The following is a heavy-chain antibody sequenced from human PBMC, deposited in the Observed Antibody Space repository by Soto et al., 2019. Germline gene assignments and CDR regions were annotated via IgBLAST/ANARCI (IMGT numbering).Heavy chain of an antibody. D-gene: IGHD3-22*01. Sequence: GGSLRLSCAASGFTFSSYAMHWVRQAPGKGLEWVAVISYDGSNKYYADSVKGRFTISRDNSKNTLYLQMNSLRAEDTAVYYCANSPYDSSGYLPDYWGQGTLVTVSS. J-gene: IGHJ4*02. V-gene: IGHV3-30-3*01. CDR2: ISYDGSNK. CDR3: ANSPYDSSGYLPDY. CDR1: GFTFSSYA.